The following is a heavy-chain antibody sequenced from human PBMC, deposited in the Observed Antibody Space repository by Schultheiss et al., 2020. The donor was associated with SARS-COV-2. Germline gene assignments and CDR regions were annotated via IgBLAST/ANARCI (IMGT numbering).Heavy chain of an antibody. V-gene: IGHV4-31*03. D-gene: IGHD2-15*01. CDR3: ARGAGGYCSGGSCYSYHYYGMDV. CDR1: GGSISSGGHY. Sequence: SETLSLTCTVSGGSISSGGHYWSWIRQLPGKGLEWIGYIYYTGSTYYNPSLKSRVTISVDTSENQFSLKLSSVTAADTAVYYCARGAGGYCSGGSCYSYHYYGMDVWGQGTTVTVSS. CDR2: IYYTGST. J-gene: IGHJ6*02.